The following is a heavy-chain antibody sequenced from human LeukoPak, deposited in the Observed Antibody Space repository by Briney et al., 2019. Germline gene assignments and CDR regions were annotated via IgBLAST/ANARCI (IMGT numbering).Heavy chain of an antibody. Sequence: GGSLRLSCAASGFTFSTFAMIWVRQTPGKGLEWVSSIFPSGGEIHYADSVRGRFTISRDNSKSTLSLQMNSLRAEDTAIYYCATYRQVLLPFESWGQGTLVTVSS. D-gene: IGHD2-8*02. CDR2: IFPSGGEI. CDR3: ATYRQVLLPFES. V-gene: IGHV3-23*01. CDR1: GFTFSTFA. J-gene: IGHJ4*02.